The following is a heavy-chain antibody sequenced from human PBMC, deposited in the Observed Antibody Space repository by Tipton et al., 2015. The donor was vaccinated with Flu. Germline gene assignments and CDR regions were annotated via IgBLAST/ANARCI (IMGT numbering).Heavy chain of an antibody. CDR2: IYYSGST. D-gene: IGHD3-22*01. Sequence: LRLSCTVSGGSISSSSYYWGWIRQPPGKGLVWIGSIYYSGSTYYNPSLKRRVTISVDTSKNQFPLKLSSVTAADTAVYYCARDRAMVVVVAAPIPSNFDYWGQGTLVTVSS. V-gene: IGHV4-39*06. CDR1: GGSISSSSYY. CDR3: ARDRAMVVVVAAPIPSNFDY. J-gene: IGHJ4*02.